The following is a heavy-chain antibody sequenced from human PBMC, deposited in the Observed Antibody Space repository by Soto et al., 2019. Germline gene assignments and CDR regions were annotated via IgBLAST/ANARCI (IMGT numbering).Heavy chain of an antibody. J-gene: IGHJ6*02. Sequence: GGSLRLSCAASGFSFNSHAMTWVRQAPGRGLEWVAAINSCVDAFYADSVKGRFTISRDNSKDTLYLQMNSLGVEETALYYCSKVLSLSTSGKYYKPFFHGMDVWGLGTTVTVSS. CDR2: INSCVDA. CDR1: GFSFNSHA. V-gene: IGHV3-23*01. D-gene: IGHD3-10*01. CDR3: SKVLSLSTSGKYYKPFFHGMDV.